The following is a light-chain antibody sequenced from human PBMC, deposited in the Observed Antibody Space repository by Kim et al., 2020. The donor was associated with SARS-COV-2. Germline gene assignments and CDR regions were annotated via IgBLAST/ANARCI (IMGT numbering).Light chain of an antibody. Sequence: LVPGEGSTLAGRANESVSSSYLAWYQQKPGQAPRLIIYAASSRASGIPDRFSGSGSGTDFTLTITRLEPEDFAVYICQQYRKSPYSFGQGTKLEI. CDR1: ESVSSSY. V-gene: IGKV3-20*01. CDR3: QQYRKSPYS. J-gene: IGKJ2*03. CDR2: AAS.